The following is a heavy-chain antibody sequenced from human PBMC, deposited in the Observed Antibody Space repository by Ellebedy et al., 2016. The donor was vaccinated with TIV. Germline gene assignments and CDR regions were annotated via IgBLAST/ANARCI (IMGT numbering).Heavy chain of an antibody. CDR1: GFTVSTNY. J-gene: IGHJ4*02. CDR2: IYSGGAGGVT. V-gene: IGHV3-53*01. CDR3: VRGGGSGNHFEF. D-gene: IGHD6-19*01. Sequence: GESLKIPCAASGFTVSTNYMNWVRQAPGEGLEWVSVIYSGGAGGVTYYADSVKGRFTISRDNAKSSLFLQMSSLRPDDTAVYYCVRGGGSGNHFEFWGQGTLVAVSS.